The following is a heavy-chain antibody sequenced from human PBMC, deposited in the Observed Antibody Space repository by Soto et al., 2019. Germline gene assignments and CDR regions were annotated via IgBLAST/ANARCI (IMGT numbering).Heavy chain of an antibody. CDR1: GGTFSSYT. D-gene: IGHD2-21*02. V-gene: IGHV1-69*02. J-gene: IGHJ4*02. CDR3: ARYCGGDCTPQLDY. CDR2: IIPILGIA. Sequence: QVQLVQSGAEVKKPGSSVKVSCKASGGTFSSYTISWVRQAPGQGLEWMGRIIPILGIANDAQKFQGRDTITADKSTSPAYMELSGLRSEDTAVYYCARYCGGDCTPQLDYWGQGTLVTVSS.